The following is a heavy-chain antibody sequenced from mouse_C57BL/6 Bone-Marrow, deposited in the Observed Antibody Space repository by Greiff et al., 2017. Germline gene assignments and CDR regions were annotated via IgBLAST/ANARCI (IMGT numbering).Heavy chain of an antibody. CDR3: TTPMIYYDYDEDWYFDV. D-gene: IGHD2-4*01. CDR1: GFNIKDYY. V-gene: IGHV14-1*01. J-gene: IGHJ1*03. CDR2: IDPDDGDT. Sequence: EVQLQQSGAELVRPGASVKLSCTASGFNIKDYYMHWVKQRPEQGLEWIGKIDPDDGDTEYAPKFQGKATMTADTASNTAYLQLSSLTSEDTAVYYCTTPMIYYDYDEDWYFDVWGTGTTVTVSS.